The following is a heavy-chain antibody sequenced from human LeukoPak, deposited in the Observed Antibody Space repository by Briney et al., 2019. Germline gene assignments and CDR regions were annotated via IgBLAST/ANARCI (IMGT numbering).Heavy chain of an antibody. CDR1: GDSISSYY. CDR3: ARESVEIFGVAYINYYYYGMDV. CDR2: IHYSGST. Sequence: SETLSLTCTVSGDSISSYYWSWIRQSPGKGLEWIGYIHYSGSTDYNPSLKSRVTISVDTSKNQFSLKLTSVTAADTAVYYCARESVEIFGVAYINYYYYGMDVWGQGTTVTVSS. D-gene: IGHD3-3*01. J-gene: IGHJ6*02. V-gene: IGHV4-59*12.